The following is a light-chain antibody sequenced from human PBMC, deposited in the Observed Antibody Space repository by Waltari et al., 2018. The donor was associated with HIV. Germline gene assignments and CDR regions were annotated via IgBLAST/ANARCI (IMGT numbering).Light chain of an antibody. V-gene: IGKV1-39*01. CDR1: QSIRNY. J-gene: IGKJ5*01. Sequence: DIQMIQSPSSLSASVGDRVTITCRASQSIRNYLNWYQQKPGKAPKLLIYAASSLQSGVPSRFSGTGSGTDFTLTISSLQPEDFATYYCQQSFSTLPITFGQGTRLEIK. CDR2: AAS. CDR3: QQSFSTLPIT.